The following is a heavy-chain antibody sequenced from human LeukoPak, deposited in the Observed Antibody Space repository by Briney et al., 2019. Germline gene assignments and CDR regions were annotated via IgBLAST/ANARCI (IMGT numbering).Heavy chain of an antibody. J-gene: IGHJ4*02. V-gene: IGHV3-23*01. CDR1: GFDFGRHV. CDR2: ISGSGDSV. CDR3: VKGRSSNVMAAGNY. D-gene: IGHD6-13*01. Sequence: GGSLRLSCAASGFDFGRHVMNWVRQAPGKGLEWVSGISGSGDSVYYADSMKGRLTISRDNSENTLYLQMNSLRVDDTAVYYCVKGRSSNVMAAGNYWGQGTLVIVSS.